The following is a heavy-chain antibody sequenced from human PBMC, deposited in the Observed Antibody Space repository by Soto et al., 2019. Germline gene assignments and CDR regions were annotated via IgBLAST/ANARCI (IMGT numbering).Heavy chain of an antibody. CDR2: MNPNSGNA. J-gene: IGHJ6*03. D-gene: IGHD3-3*02. CDR3: ARAPQVLASSNYGYYYYYMDV. Sequence: ASVKVSCKASGYTFTSYDINWVRQATVQGLEWMGWMNPNSGNAGYAQKFQGRVTMTRNTSISTAYMELSSLRSEDTAVYYCARAPQVLASSNYGYYYYYMDVWGKGTTVTVSS. V-gene: IGHV1-8*01. CDR1: GYTFTSYD.